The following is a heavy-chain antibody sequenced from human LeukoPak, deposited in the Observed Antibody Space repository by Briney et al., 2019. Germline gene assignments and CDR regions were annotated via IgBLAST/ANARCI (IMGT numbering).Heavy chain of an antibody. CDR3: ARIMIRGAPSDN. CDR1: GFTFNTYA. J-gene: IGHJ4*02. V-gene: IGHV3-64*01. D-gene: IGHD3-10*01. Sequence: GESLRLSCAASGFTFNTYALHWVRQAPGKGLEFVSAISSNGASTYYANSVKGRLTISRDNSKNTLYLQMGSLRAEDMAMYYCARIMIRGAPSDNWGQGTLVTVSS. CDR2: ISSNGAST.